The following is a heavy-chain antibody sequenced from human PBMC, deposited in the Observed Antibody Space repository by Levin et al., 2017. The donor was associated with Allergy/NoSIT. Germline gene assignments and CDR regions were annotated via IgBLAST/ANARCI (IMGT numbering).Heavy chain of an antibody. Sequence: GGSLRLSCAASGFIFSSYGIHWVRQAPGKGLEWVAVICHDGKNKYYADSVKGRFTISRDNSKNTMYLQMNSLRADDTAVYHWARDSGAGAAIDVWGQGTLVTVSS. CDR2: ICHDGKNK. J-gene: IGHJ4*02. CDR1: GFIFSSYG. CDR3: ARDSGAGAAIDV. V-gene: IGHV3-33*01. D-gene: IGHD2-15*01.